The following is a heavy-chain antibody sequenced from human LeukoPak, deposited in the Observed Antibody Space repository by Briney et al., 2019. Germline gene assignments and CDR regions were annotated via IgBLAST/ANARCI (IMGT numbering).Heavy chain of an antibody. V-gene: IGHV3-13*01. J-gene: IGHJ6*03. Sequence: GGSLRLSCAASGFTFSSYDMHWVRQATGKGLEWVSAIGTAGGTYYPGSVKGRFTISRENAKNSLYLQMNSLRAGDTAVYYCARGRPYYYYYMDVWGKGTTVTVSS. CDR1: GFTFSSYD. CDR2: IGTAGGT. CDR3: ARGRPYYYYYMDV.